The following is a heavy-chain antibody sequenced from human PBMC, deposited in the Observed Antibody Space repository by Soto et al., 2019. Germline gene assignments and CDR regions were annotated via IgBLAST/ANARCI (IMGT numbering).Heavy chain of an antibody. CDR2: INSDGRST. Sequence: PGGSLRLSCASFGFPYIRYWMHWVRQAPGKGLVWVSRINSDGRSTTYVDSVKGRLTISRDNARNTLFLQMNSLRADDTAVYYCVRDKYYDFWSGYYTAYQFYGMDVWGQGT. J-gene: IGHJ6*02. CDR1: GFPYIRYW. D-gene: IGHD3-3*01. CDR3: VRDKYYDFWSGYYTAYQFYGMDV. V-gene: IGHV3-74*01.